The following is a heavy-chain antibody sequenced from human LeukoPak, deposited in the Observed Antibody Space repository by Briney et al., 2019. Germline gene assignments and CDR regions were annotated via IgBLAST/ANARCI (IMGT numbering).Heavy chain of an antibody. CDR3: ARDNSVGETAWWFDP. CDR1: GYSFTSYY. J-gene: IGHJ5*02. Sequence: ASVKVSCKASGYSFTSYYMHWVRQAPGQGLEWMGLINPSGSSTTYAQRFQGRATMTRDISTSTDYMELTSLTSDDTAMYYCARDNSVGETAWWFDPWGQGTLVTVSS. D-gene: IGHD1-26*01. CDR2: INPSGSST. V-gene: IGHV1-46*01.